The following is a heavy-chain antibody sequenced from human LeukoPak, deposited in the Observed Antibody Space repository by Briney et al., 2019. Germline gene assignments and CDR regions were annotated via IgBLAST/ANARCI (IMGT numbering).Heavy chain of an antibody. CDR2: VYYSGST. Sequence: PSETLSLTCTVSGGSISSDYWSWIRQPPGKGLEWIGYVYYSGSTNYNPSLKSRVTISIDTSKNQFSLKLSSVTAADTAVYYCAGRSSSVSDNAWFDPWGQGTLVTVSS. CDR3: AGRSSSVSDNAWFDP. D-gene: IGHD6-6*01. V-gene: IGHV4-59*08. J-gene: IGHJ5*02. CDR1: GGSISSDY.